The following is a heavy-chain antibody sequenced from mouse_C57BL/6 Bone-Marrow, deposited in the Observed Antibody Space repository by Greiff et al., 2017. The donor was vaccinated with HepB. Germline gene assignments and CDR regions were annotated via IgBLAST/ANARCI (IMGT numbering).Heavy chain of an antibody. D-gene: IGHD2-5*01. Sequence: VHVKQSGAELVRPGASVKLSCTASGFNIKDDYMHWVKQRPEQGLEWIGWIDPENGDTEYASKFQGKATITADTSSNTAYLQLSSLTSEDTAVYYCTVYYSNYSYFFDYWGQGTTLTVSS. CDR3: TVYYSNYSYFFDY. J-gene: IGHJ2*01. CDR1: GFNIKDDY. V-gene: IGHV14-4*01. CDR2: IDPENGDT.